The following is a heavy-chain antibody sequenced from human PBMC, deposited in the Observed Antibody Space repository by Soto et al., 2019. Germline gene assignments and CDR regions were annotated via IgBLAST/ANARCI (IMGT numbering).Heavy chain of an antibody. CDR2: MNPNSGNT. CDR1: FTSYD. D-gene: IGHD6-19*01. CDR3: ARGPGSSDWRFSYYYMDV. Sequence: QVQLVQSGAEVKKPGASVKVSCTFTSYDINWVRQATGQGLEWMAWMNPNSGNTRYAQKLQGRVTMTRNTSNFTAYMELSSLRSEDTAVYYCARGPGSSDWRFSYYYMDVWGQGTTVTVSS. J-gene: IGHJ6*02. V-gene: IGHV1-8*01.